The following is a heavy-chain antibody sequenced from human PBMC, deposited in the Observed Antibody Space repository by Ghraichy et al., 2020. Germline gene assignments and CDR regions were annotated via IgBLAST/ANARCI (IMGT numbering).Heavy chain of an antibody. J-gene: IGHJ5*02. CDR3: VKGYCSSTSCFWFDP. CDR1: GFTFSSYA. V-gene: IGHV3-64D*06. CDR2: ISSNGGST. D-gene: IGHD2-2*01. Sequence: GSLRLSCSASGFTFSSYAMHWVRQAPGKGLEYVSAISSNGGSTYYADSVKGRFTISRDNSKNTLYLQMSSLRAEDTAVYYCVKGYCSSTSCFWFDPWGQGTLVTVSS.